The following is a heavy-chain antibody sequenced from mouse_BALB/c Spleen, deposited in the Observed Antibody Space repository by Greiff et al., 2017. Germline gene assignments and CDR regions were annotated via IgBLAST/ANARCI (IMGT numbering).Heavy chain of an antibody. V-gene: IGHV1-63*02. CDR2: IYPGGGYT. D-gene: IGHD2-1*01. CDR1: GYTFTNYW. CDR3: AREGGNYEGHGIAY. J-gene: IGHJ3*01. Sequence: VKLMESGAELVRPGTSVKMSCKAAGYTFTNYWIGWVKQRPGHGLEWIGDIYPGGGYTNYNEKFKGKATLTADKSSSTAYMELSSLTSEDSAVYYCAREGGNYEGHGIAYWGQGTLVTVSA.